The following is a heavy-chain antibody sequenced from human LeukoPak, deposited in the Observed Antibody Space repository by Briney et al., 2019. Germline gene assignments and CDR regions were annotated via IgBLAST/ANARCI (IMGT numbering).Heavy chain of an antibody. V-gene: IGHV3-23*01. J-gene: IGHJ4*02. CDR1: GFTFSSYA. CDR2: ISGSGGST. D-gene: IGHD3-16*02. CDR3: AKDETYYDYVWGSYLKYYFDY. Sequence: PGGSLRLSCAASGFTFSSYAMSWVRQAPGKGLEWVSAISGSGGSTYYADSVKGRFTISRDNSKNTLYLQMNSLRAEDTAVYYCAKDETYYDYVWGSYLKYYFDYWGQGTLVTVSS.